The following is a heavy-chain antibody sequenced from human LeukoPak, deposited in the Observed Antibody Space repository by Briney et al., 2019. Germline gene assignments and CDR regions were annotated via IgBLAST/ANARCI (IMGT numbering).Heavy chain of an antibody. V-gene: IGHV4-59*01. Sequence: SETLSLTCTVSGGSISSYYWSWIRQPPGKGLEWIGYIYYSGSTNYNPSLKSRVTISVDTSKNQFSLKLSSVTAADTAVYYCARLRYDLYYYYMDVRGKGTTVTVSS. CDR3: ARLRYDLYYYYMDV. J-gene: IGHJ6*03. CDR2: IYYSGST. CDR1: GGSISSYY. D-gene: IGHD1-1*01.